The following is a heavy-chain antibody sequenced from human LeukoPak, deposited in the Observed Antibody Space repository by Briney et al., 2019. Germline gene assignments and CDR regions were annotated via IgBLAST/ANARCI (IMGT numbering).Heavy chain of an antibody. J-gene: IGHJ4*02. D-gene: IGHD3-10*01. CDR1: GFTFSSYS. CDR3: AREIYYYGSGSYYDYFDY. V-gene: IGHV3-21*01. Sequence: PGGSLRLSCAASGFTFSSYSMNWVRQAPGKGLEWVSSISSSSSYIYYADSVKGRFTISRDNAKNSLYLQMNSLRAEDTAVYYCAREIYYYGSGSYYDYFDYWGQGTLVTVSS. CDR2: ISSSSSYI.